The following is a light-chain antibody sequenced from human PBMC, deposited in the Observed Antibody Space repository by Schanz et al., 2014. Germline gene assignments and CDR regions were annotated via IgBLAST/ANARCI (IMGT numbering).Light chain of an antibody. V-gene: IGKV3-15*01. CDR3: KQYGSSPWT. Sequence: EIVMTQSPATLSVSPGERATLSCRASQSVSSNLAWYQQKPGQAPRLLIYGASTRATGIPARFSGSGSGTDFTLTISRLEPEDFAVYYCKQYGSSPWTFGQGTKVEIK. CDR1: QSVSSN. CDR2: GAS. J-gene: IGKJ1*01.